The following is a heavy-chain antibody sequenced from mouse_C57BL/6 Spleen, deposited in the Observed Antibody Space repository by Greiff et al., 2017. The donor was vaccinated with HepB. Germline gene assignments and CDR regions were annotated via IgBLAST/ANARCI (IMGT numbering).Heavy chain of an antibody. CDR1: GFTFSSYG. Sequence: EVRGGEAGGELVKPVWGVKVSCAASGFTFSSYGMSWVRQTPDKRLEWVATISSGGSYTYYPDSVKGRFTISRDNAKNTLYLQMSSLKSEDTAMYYCARLDENYYAMDYWGQGTSVTVSS. V-gene: IGHV5-6*01. J-gene: IGHJ4*01. CDR2: ISSGGSYT. CDR3: ARLDENYYAMDY.